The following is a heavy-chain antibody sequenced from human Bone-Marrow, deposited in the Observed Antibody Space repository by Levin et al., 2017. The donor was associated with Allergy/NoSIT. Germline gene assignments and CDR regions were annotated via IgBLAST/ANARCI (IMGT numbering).Heavy chain of an antibody. Sequence: GGSLRLSCAASGFTFDDYAMHWVRQAPGKGLEWVSGISWNSGSIGYADSVKGRFTISRDNAKNSLYLQMNSLRAEDTALYYCAKDATTHTWIQLWSNDAFDIWGQGTMVTVSS. CDR3: AKDATTHTWIQLWSNDAFDI. CDR1: GFTFDDYA. J-gene: IGHJ3*02. V-gene: IGHV3-9*01. CDR2: ISWNSGSI. D-gene: IGHD5-18*01.